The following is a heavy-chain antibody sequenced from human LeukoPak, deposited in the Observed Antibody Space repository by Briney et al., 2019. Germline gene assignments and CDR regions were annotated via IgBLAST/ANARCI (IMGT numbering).Heavy chain of an antibody. Sequence: GESLKISCKGSGYSFTNYWIGWVRQMPGKGLEWMGIIYPGDSDTRYSPSFQGQVTISADKSISTAYLQWSSLKASDTAMYYCATASSNSGSYYYFDYWGQGTLVTVSS. D-gene: IGHD1-26*01. V-gene: IGHV5-51*01. CDR2: IYPGDSDT. J-gene: IGHJ4*02. CDR1: GYSFTNYW. CDR3: ATASSNSGSYYYFDY.